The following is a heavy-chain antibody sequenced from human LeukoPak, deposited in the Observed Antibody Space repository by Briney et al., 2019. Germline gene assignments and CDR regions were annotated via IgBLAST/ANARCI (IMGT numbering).Heavy chain of an antibody. CDR2: ISYDGSNK. CDR1: GFTFSSYA. D-gene: IGHD3-3*01. V-gene: IGHV3-30*04. J-gene: IGHJ4*02. CDR3: ARDQLRFLGWSWDY. Sequence: RGSLRLSCAASGFTFSSYAMHWVRQAPGKGLEWVAVISYDGSNKYYADSVKGRFTISRDNSKNTLYLQMNSLRAEDTAVYYCARDQLRFLGWSWDYWGQGTLVTVSS.